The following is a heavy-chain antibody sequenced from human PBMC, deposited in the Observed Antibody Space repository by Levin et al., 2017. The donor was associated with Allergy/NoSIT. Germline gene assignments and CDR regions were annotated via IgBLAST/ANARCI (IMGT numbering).Heavy chain of an antibody. D-gene: IGHD2-21*01. V-gene: IGHV4-4*08. CDR3: TKLHCGGNCYPGD. CDR2: IHSTGNP. Sequence: SETLSLTCTVSGGSINGNFWSWIRQPPGKGLEWIGYIHSTGNPQYNPSLKSRVIISVDTSRDQFSLKLSSVTAADTAVYFCTKLHCGGNCYPGDWGQGILVTVSS. J-gene: IGHJ4*02. CDR1: GGSINGNF.